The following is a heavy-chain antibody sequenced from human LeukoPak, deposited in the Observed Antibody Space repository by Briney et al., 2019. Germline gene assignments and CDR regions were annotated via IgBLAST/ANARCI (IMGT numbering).Heavy chain of an antibody. D-gene: IGHD3-22*01. CDR1: GGSISSYY. J-gene: IGHJ4*02. CDR2: IYYRGSI. Sequence: SETLSLTCTVSGGSISSYYWSWIRQPPGKGLEWIANIYYRGSINYNPSLQSRVTISVDTSKNRFSLRLSSVTAADTAVYYCAGSYYYDSSGEDFDYWGQGTLVTVSS. CDR3: AGSYYYDSSGEDFDY. V-gene: IGHV4-59*01.